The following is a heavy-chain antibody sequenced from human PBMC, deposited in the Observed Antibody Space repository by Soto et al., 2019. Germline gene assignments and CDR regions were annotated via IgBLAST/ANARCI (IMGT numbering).Heavy chain of an antibody. Sequence: PGGSLRLSCAASGFTFSSYGMHWVRQAPGKGLEWVAVIWYDGSNKYYADSVKGRFTISRDNSKNTLYLQMNSLRAEDTAVYYCAREGGYSSSWYFDYWGQGTLVTVSS. CDR1: GFTFSSYG. CDR3: AREGGYSSSWYFDY. V-gene: IGHV3-33*01. D-gene: IGHD6-13*01. J-gene: IGHJ4*02. CDR2: IWYDGSNK.